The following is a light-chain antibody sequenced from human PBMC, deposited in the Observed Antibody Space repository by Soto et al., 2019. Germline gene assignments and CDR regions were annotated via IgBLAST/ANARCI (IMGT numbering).Light chain of an antibody. V-gene: IGKV1-27*01. CDR1: HGITNY. CDR2: AAS. CDR3: QKYNSAPWT. Sequence: DIQMTQSPSSLSASVGDRVTITCRASHGITNYLAWYQQKPGKVPKLLIYAASTLQSGVPSRFSGSGSGTDFTLTISSLQPEDVATYYCQKYNSAPWTFGQGTKVEI. J-gene: IGKJ1*01.